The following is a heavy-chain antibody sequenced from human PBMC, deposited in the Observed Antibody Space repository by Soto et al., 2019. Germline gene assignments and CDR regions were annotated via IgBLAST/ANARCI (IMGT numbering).Heavy chain of an antibody. V-gene: IGHV1-69*12. CDR2: IIPIFGTA. CDR1: GGTFSSYA. D-gene: IGHD2-21*02. J-gene: IGHJ5*02. CDR3: AGGGYCGGDCFNWFDP. Sequence: QVQLVQSGAEVKKPGSSVKVSCKASGGTFSSYAISWVRQAPGQGLEWMGGIIPIFGTANYAQKFQGRVTITADESTSTAYMELSSLRSEDTAVYYCAGGGYCGGDCFNWFDPWGQGTLVTVSS.